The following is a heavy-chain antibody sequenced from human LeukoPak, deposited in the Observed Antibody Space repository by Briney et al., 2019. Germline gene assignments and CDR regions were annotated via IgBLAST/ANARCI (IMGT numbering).Heavy chain of an antibody. D-gene: IGHD6-13*01. CDR1: GFTFSGYA. CDR3: ARHNDIAAAGIH. V-gene: IGHV3-23*01. J-gene: IGHJ4*02. CDR2: ISGSGGST. Sequence: GGSLRLSCAASGFTFSGYAMSWVRQAPGKGLEWVSAISGSGGSTYYADSVKGRFTISRDNAKNSLYLQMNSLRAEDTAVYYCARHNDIAAAGIHWGQGTLVTVSS.